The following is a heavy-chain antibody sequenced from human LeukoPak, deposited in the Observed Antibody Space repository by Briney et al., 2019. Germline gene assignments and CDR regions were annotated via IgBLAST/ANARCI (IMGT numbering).Heavy chain of an antibody. D-gene: IGHD3-9*01. CDR2: ISDSGDTT. Sequence: GGSLRLSCAVSGFNFRAYGLNWVRQAPGKGLEWVAGISDSGDTTYYADSVKGRFTISRDNSENTVDLQMNSLRAEDTAIYYCAKDQIVFGRYFDHFSAFDLWGQGTMVIVSS. J-gene: IGHJ3*01. CDR1: GFNFRAYG. V-gene: IGHV3-23*01. CDR3: AKDQIVFGRYFDHFSAFDL.